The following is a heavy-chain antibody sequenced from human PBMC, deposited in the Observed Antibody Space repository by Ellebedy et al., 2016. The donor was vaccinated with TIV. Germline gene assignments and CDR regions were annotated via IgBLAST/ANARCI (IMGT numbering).Heavy chain of an antibody. J-gene: IGHJ6*02. D-gene: IGHD2-2*01. CDR1: GGTFSSYA. V-gene: IGHV1-69*13. CDR2: IIPIFGTA. CDR3: AQGPVPAAIDYYYYGMDV. Sequence: AASVKVSCKASGGTFSSYAISWVRQAPGQGLEWMGGIIPIFGTANYAQKFQGRVTITADESTSTAYMELSSLRSEDTAVYYCAQGPVPAAIDYYYYGMDVWGQGTTVTVSS.